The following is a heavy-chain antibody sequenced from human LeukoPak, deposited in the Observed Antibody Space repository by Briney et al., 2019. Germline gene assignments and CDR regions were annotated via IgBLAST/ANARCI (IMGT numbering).Heavy chain of an antibody. CDR3: TTYSSGPWH. J-gene: IGHJ4*02. CDR2: IKSKTEGETT. CDR1: GLTFSNAC. Sequence: GGSLRLSCAAFGLTFSNACMSWVRQAPGKGREWVGRIKSKTEGETTDYATPVKGRFTISRDDSKDTLYLQMDSLKTEDTAVYYCTTYSSGPWHWGQGTLVTVSS. D-gene: IGHD6-19*01. V-gene: IGHV3-15*01.